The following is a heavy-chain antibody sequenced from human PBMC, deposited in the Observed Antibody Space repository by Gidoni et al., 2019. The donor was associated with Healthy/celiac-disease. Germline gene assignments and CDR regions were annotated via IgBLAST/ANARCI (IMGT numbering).Heavy chain of an antibody. CDR2: ISGDCGST. Sequence: EVQLVEAGGGVVQPGGSLRLTCAASGFPFADYAMHWVRQAQGKGLEWVSLISGDCGSTSYADSVKDRFTISRDNSKNSLYLQMNSLRTEDTALYYCAKDSSGYYSPLKGFDYWGQGTLVTVSS. J-gene: IGHJ4*02. CDR3: AKDSSGYYSPLKGFDY. V-gene: IGHV3-43*02. D-gene: IGHD3-22*01. CDR1: GFPFADYA.